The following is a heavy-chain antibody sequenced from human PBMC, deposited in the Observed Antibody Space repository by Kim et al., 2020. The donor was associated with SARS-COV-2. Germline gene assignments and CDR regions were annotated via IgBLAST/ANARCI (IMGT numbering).Heavy chain of an antibody. V-gene: IGHV3-21*01. CDR2: ISSSSSYI. D-gene: IGHD6-6*01. Sequence: GGSLRLSCAASGFTFSSYSMNWVRQAPGKGLEWVSSISSSSSYIYYADSVKGRFTISRDNAKNSLYLQMNSLRAEDTAVYYCARGALGQLVPYYFDYWGQGTLVTVSS. CDR1: GFTFSSYS. J-gene: IGHJ4*02. CDR3: ARGALGQLVPYYFDY.